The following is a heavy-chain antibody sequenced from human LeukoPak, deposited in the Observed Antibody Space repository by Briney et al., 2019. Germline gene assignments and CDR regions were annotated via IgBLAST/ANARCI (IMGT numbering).Heavy chain of an antibody. CDR1: GFTFSSYA. CDR3: AKVALITFGGVRLFDY. Sequence: GGSLRLSCAASGFTFSSYAMSWVRQAPGKGLEWVSAISGSGVSTYYADSVKGRFTISRDNSKNTLYLQMNSLRAEDTAVYYCAKVALITFGGVRLFDYWGQGTLVTVSS. V-gene: IGHV3-23*01. J-gene: IGHJ4*02. CDR2: ISGSGVST. D-gene: IGHD3-16*01.